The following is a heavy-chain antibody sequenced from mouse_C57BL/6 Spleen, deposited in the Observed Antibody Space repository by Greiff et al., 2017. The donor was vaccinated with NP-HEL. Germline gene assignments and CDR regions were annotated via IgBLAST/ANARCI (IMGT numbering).Heavy chain of an antibody. CDR2: ISDGGSYT. J-gene: IGHJ2*01. CDR1: GFTFSSYA. V-gene: IGHV5-4*01. D-gene: IGHD3-2*02. CDR3: ARDQLRLRFDY. Sequence: EVQGVESGGGLVKPGGSLKLSCAASGFTFSSYAMSWVRQTPEKRLEWVATISDGGSYTYYPDNVKGRFTISRDNAKNNLYLQMSHLKSEDTAMYYCARDQLRLRFDYWGQGTTLTVSS.